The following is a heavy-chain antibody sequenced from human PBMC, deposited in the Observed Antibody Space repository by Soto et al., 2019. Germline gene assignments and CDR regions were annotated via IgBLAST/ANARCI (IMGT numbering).Heavy chain of an antibody. CDR3: ARDPHEFWTSYWFDP. V-gene: IGHV1-24*01. CDR2: FDPEDGET. D-gene: IGHD3-3*01. CDR1: GYTLTELS. Sequence: ASVKVSCKVSGYTLTELSMHWVRQAPGKGLEWMGGFDPEDGETIYAQKFQGRVTLTTDTSTSTAYMELRSLRSDDTAIYYCARDPHEFWTSYWFDPWGQGTPVTVSS. J-gene: IGHJ5*02.